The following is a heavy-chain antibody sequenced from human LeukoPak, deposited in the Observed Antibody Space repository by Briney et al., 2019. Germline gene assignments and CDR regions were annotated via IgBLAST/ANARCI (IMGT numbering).Heavy chain of an antibody. CDR3: ARVLSVSYCDS. D-gene: IGHD2/OR15-2a*01. CDR1: GFTFSSYW. Sequence: GGSLRLSCAASGFTFSSYWMSWVRQAPGKGLEWVSVIYSGGTTYYADSVKGRFTISRDNSKNTLYLQMNSLRGEDTAVYYCARVLSVSYCDSWGQGTLVTVSS. CDR2: IYSGGTT. V-gene: IGHV3-53*01. J-gene: IGHJ4*02.